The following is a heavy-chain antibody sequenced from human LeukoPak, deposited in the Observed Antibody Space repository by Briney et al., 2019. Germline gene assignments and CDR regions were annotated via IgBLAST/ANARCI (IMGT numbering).Heavy chain of an antibody. CDR3: ARRARGYSGYDYYMDV. J-gene: IGHJ6*03. Sequence: GESLKISCKGSGYSFTSYWIGWVRQMPGKGLEWMGIIYPGDSDTRYSPSFQSQVTISADKSISTAYLQWSSLKASDTAMYYCARRARGYSGYDYYMDVWGKGTTVTVSS. V-gene: IGHV5-51*01. CDR2: IYPGDSDT. CDR1: GYSFTSYW. D-gene: IGHD5-12*01.